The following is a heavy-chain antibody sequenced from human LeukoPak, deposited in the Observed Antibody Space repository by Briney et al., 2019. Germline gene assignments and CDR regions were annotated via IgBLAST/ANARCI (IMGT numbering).Heavy chain of an antibody. V-gene: IGHV3-64*02. CDR3: AELGITMIGGV. CDR2: ISTNGGST. CDR1: GFTFSSYG. Sequence: GGSLRLSCAASGFTFSSYGMHWVRQAPGKGLEYVSGISTNGGSTYYADSVKGRFTISRDNAKNSLYLQMNSLRAEDTAVYYCAELGITMIGGVWGKGTTVTISS. J-gene: IGHJ6*04. D-gene: IGHD3-10*02.